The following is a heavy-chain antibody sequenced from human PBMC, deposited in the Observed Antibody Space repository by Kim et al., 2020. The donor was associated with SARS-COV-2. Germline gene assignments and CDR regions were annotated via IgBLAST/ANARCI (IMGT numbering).Heavy chain of an antibody. V-gene: IGHV4-34*01. J-gene: IGHJ6*02. D-gene: IGHD5-12*01. CDR1: GGSFSGYY. CDR3: ASLHIVATDYYGMDV. CDR2: INHSGST. Sequence: SETLSLTCAVYGGSFSGYYWSWIRQPPGKGLEWIGEINHSGSTNYNPSLKSRVTISVDTSKNQFSLKLSSVTAADTAVYYCASLHIVATDYYGMDVWGQGTTVTVSS.